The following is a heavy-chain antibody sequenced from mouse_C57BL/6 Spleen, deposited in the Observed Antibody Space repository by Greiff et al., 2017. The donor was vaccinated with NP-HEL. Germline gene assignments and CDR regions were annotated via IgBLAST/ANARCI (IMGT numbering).Heavy chain of an antibody. CDR2: ISSGGDYI. CDR3: TREGYYYAMDY. V-gene: IGHV5-9-1*02. J-gene: IGHJ4*01. Sequence: EVHLVESGEGLVKPGGSLKLSCAASGFTFSSHAMSWVRQTPEKRLEWVAYISSGGDYIYYADTVKGRFTISRDNARNTLYLQMSSLKSEDTAMYYCTREGYYYAMDYWGQGTSVTVSS. CDR1: GFTFSSHA.